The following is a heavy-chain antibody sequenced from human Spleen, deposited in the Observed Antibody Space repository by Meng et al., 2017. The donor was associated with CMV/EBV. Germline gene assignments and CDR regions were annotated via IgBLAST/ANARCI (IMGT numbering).Heavy chain of an antibody. V-gene: IGHV3-23*01. CDR3: AKVPIVEILFAFVPPDY. Sequence: GGSLRLSCATSGFTFSNFALAWVRQAPGKGLEWVSSISGSGGSLKYADSVKGRFTISRDNSKNTVYLQMSRLRAEDTAVYYCAKVPIVEILFAFVPPDYWGQGTLVTVSS. CDR1: GFTFSNFA. J-gene: IGHJ4*02. CDR2: ISGSGGSL. D-gene: IGHD2-21*01.